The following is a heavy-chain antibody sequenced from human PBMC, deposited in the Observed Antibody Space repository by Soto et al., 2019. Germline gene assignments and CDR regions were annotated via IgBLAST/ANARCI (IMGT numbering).Heavy chain of an antibody. CDR2: IIPIFGTA. CDR3: AGHDSSGYYHFWPGLNPFDY. V-gene: IGHV1-69*01. CDR1: GGTFSSYA. D-gene: IGHD3-22*01. J-gene: IGHJ4*02. Sequence: QVQLVQSGAEVKKPGSSVKVSCKASGGTFSSYAISWVRQAPGQGLEWMGGIIPIFGTANYAQKFQGRVTITADESTSTAYMELSSLRSEDTAVYYSAGHDSSGYYHFWPGLNPFDYWGQGTLVTVSS.